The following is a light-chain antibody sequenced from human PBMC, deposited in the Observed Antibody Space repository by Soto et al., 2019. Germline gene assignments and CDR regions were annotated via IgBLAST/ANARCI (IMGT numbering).Light chain of an antibody. V-gene: IGKV3-11*01. CDR3: HQRQSWPRT. Sequence: EIVMTQSPATLSSFRGDRVTLXXRASQYINTRLAWYQHRPGQAPRXLIYQTSIRAAGIPARFSASGSGTDFTLTISDVQPEDFALYYCHQRQSWPRTFGQGTKVEIK. J-gene: IGKJ1*01. CDR1: QYINTR. CDR2: QTS.